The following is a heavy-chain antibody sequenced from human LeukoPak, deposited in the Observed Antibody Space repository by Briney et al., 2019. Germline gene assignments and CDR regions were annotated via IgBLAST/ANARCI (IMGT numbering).Heavy chain of an antibody. Sequence: GGSLRLPCGASGFIFGNYAMSWVRQAPGKGLEWVTGINANGGRKYYADSVKGRFTISRDNAQNSLYLQLNGLRVEDTAVYYCTRRLDDWGQGTLVTVSS. CDR1: GFIFGNYA. V-gene: IGHV3-23*01. CDR2: INANGGRK. CDR3: TRRLDD. D-gene: IGHD3-16*01. J-gene: IGHJ4*02.